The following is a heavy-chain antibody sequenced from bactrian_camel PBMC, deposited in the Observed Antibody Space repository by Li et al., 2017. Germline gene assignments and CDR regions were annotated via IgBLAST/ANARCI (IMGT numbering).Heavy chain of an antibody. Sequence: QLVESGGGSVQAGGSLRLSCVGSGYPFARACMGWFRQAPGKERELAATTISSEDTTWYSDSVKGRFTISRDNFKNTVYLQMTKLKPEETAVYYCAAGPPGLSGGNCPRDFGYWGQGTQVT. J-gene: IGHJ6*01. CDR1: GYPFARAC. D-gene: IGHD2*01. CDR2: TISSEDTT. CDR3: AAGPPGLSGGNCPRDFGY. V-gene: IGHV3S1*01.